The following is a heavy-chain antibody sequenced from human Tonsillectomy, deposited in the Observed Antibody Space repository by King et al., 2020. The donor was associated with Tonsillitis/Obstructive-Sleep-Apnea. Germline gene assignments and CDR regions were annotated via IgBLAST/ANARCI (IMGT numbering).Heavy chain of an antibody. CDR2: INGGNGDT. CDR3: ARDRGHQVLGLLFDY. V-gene: IGHV1-3*01. J-gene: IGHJ4*02. CDR1: GYIFTSYT. Sequence: QLVQSGAEVRKPGASVKVSCKASGYIFTSYTMHWVRQAPGQRLEWMGWINGGNGDTKHSQKFQGRVPIARDTSATTAYMELSSLSSEDTAVYYCARDRGHQVLGLLFDYWGQGTLVTVSS. D-gene: IGHD7-27*01.